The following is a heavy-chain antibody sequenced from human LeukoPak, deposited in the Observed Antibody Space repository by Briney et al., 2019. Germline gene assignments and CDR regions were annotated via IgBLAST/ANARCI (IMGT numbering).Heavy chain of an antibody. J-gene: IGHJ5*02. D-gene: IGHD5-12*01. V-gene: IGHV4-34*01. CDR3: ARAYNGYDYP. CDR1: GGSFTDDY. Sequence: PSETLSLTCAVYGGSFTDDYWSWIRQTPGKGLEWIGEVNHSGTTNYNPSLKSRVTISVDTSKNQFSLKVTSVTAADTALYYCARAYNGYDYPWGQGTLVTVSS. CDR2: VNHSGTT.